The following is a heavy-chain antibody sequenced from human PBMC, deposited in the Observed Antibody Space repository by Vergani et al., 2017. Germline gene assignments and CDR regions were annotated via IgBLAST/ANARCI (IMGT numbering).Heavy chain of an antibody. J-gene: IGHJ4*02. Sequence: QVQLQQWGAGLLKPPQTLSLTCTVSGGSISSYYWSWIRQPPGKGLEWIGYIYYSGSTNYNPSLKSRVTISVDTSKNQFSLKLSSVTAADTAVYYCAREGIAAAGIDYWGQGTLVTVSS. CDR2: IYYSGST. V-gene: IGHV4-59*01. CDR3: AREGIAAAGIDY. CDR1: GGSISSYY. D-gene: IGHD6-13*01.